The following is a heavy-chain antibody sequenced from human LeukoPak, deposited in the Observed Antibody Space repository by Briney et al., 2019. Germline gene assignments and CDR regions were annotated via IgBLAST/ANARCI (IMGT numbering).Heavy chain of an antibody. CDR1: GGSISSSSYY. J-gene: IGHJ5*02. D-gene: IGHD2-15*01. CDR3: ARGRLRYCSGGSCQRNWFDP. Sequence: SETLSLTCTVSGGSISSSSYYWGWIRQPPGKGLEWIGSIYYSGSTYYNPSLKSRVTISVDTSKNQFSLRLKSVTAADTAVYYCARGRLRYCSGGSCQRNWFDPWGRGTLVTVSS. CDR2: IYYSGST. V-gene: IGHV4-39*01.